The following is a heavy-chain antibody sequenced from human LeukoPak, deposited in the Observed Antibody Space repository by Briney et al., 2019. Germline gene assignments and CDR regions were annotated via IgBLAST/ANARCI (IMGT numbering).Heavy chain of an antibody. J-gene: IGHJ4*02. D-gene: IGHD2-21*02. Sequence: PGGSLRLSCAASGFTFSSYAMSWVRQAPGKGLEWVSATTGCRGSTYYADSVKGRFTISRDNSKNTLYLQMNCLRAEDTAVYYCAKDLRVFAYCVGDCTGFCYWGQ. CDR2: TTGCRGST. V-gene: IGHV3-23*01. CDR1: GFTFSSYA. CDR3: AKDLRVFAYCVGDCTGFCY.